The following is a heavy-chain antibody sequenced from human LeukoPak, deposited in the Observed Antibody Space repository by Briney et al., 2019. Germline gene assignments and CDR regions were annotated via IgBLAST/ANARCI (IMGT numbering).Heavy chain of an antibody. D-gene: IGHD6-13*01. J-gene: IGHJ3*02. Sequence: KPSETLSLTCTVSGGSISSYYWSWIRQPAGKGLEWIGRIYTSGSTNYNPSLKSRVTMSVDTSKNQFSLKLSSVTAADTAVYYCARGDSSSWYRADDAFDIWGQGTMVTVSS. V-gene: IGHV4-4*07. CDR2: IYTSGST. CDR3: ARGDSSSWYRADDAFDI. CDR1: GGSISSYY.